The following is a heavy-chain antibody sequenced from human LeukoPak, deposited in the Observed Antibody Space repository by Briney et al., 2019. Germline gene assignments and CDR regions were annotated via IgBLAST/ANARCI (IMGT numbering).Heavy chain of an antibody. D-gene: IGHD6-6*01. CDR1: GFTFSSYA. CDR3: ARDHLTYSSSSDFDY. V-gene: IGHV3-30-3*01. CDR2: ISYDGSNK. Sequence: GGSLRLSCAASGFTFSSYAMHWVRQAPGKGLEWVAVISYDGSNKYYADSVKGRFTISRDNSKNTLYLQMNSLRAEDTAVYYCARDHLTYSSSSDFDYWGQGTLVTVSS. J-gene: IGHJ4*02.